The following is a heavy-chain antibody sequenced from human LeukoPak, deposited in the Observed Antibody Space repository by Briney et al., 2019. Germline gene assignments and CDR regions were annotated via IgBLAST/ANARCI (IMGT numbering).Heavy chain of an antibody. CDR3: ARDERGTGYIHY. J-gene: IGHJ4*02. CDR1: GGSISNYY. V-gene: IGHV4-4*07. CDR2: IHISGTT. D-gene: IGHD3-9*01. Sequence: SETLSLTCTVSGGSISNYYWSWIRQPAGKGLEWIGRIHISGTTNYNSSLKSPVTMSLDTSKNHLSLRSSSVPAADTAVYYCARDERGTGYIHYWGQGTLFTVSS.